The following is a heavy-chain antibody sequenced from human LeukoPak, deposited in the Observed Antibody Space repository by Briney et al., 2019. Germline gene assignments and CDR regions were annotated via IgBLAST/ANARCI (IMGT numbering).Heavy chain of an antibody. CDR3: ARADEIVVPAAHFDY. D-gene: IGHD2-2*01. V-gene: IGHV4-4*07. CDR1: GGSITNYY. CDR2: IYTSGST. Sequence: SETLSLSCAVSGGSITNYYWTWIRQPAGKGLEWIGRIYTSGSTNYNPSLKSRVIMSVDTSKDQYSLKLSSVTAADTAVYYCARADEIVVPAAHFDYWGQGTLVTVSS. J-gene: IGHJ4*02.